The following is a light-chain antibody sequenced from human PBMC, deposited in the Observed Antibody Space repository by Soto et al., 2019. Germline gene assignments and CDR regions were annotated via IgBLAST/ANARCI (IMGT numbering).Light chain of an antibody. Sequence: DIQMTQSPSSLSASVGDRVTITCRASQSITRYLNWYQQKPGKASRLLIYGASTLQSGVSSRFSGSGSGTDFTLTIGSLQPEDFATYYCQQSASAPRTFGQGTKVEIK. CDR2: GAS. V-gene: IGKV1-39*01. CDR1: QSITRY. J-gene: IGKJ1*01. CDR3: QQSASAPRT.